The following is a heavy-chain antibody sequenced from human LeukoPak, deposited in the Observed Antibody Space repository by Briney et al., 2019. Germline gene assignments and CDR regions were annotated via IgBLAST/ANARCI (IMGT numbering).Heavy chain of an antibody. CDR3: AIGIAVAGTYFDY. V-gene: IGHV4-34*01. D-gene: IGHD6-19*01. Sequence: SETLSLTCAVYGGSFSGYYWSWIRQPPGKGLEWIGEINHSGSTNYNPSLESRVTISVDTSKNQFSLKLSSVTAADTAVYYCAIGIAVAGTYFDYWGQGTLVTVSS. J-gene: IGHJ4*02. CDR1: GGSFSGYY. CDR2: INHSGST.